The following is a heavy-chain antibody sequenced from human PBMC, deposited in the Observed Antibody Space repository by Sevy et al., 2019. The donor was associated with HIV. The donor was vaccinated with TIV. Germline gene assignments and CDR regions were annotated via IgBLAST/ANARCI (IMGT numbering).Heavy chain of an antibody. V-gene: IGHV3-43D*03. CDR1: GFTFADYS. J-gene: IGHJ5*02. D-gene: IGHD1-26*01. CDR2: ITWDGGDG. Sequence: GGSLRLSCAASGFTFADYSMHWVRQAPGKGLEWVSVITWDGGDGYYAKSVEGRFTISRDNSKDSLHLQMNSLRPDDTGLYDCANGRSVGCSHGTVTWIPDLWGPGTLVTVSS. CDR3: ANGRSVGCSHGTVTWIPDL.